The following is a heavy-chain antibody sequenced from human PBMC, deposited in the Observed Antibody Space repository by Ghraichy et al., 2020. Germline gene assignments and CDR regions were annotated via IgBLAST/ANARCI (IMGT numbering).Heavy chain of an antibody. J-gene: IGHJ6*02. D-gene: IGHD2-15*01. CDR1: GGSFSGYY. V-gene: IGHV4-34*01. CDR2: INHSGST. Sequence: SETLSLTCAVYGGSFSGYYWSWIRQPPGKGLEWIGEINHSGSTNYNPSLKSRVTISVDTSKNQFSLKLSSVTAADTAVYYCARGTGPYCSGGSCYSRSYYYYGMDVWGQGTTVTVSS. CDR3: ARGTGPYCSGGSCYSRSYYYYGMDV.